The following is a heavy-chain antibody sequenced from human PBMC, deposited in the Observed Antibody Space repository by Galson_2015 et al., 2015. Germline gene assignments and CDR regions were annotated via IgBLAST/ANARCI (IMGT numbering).Heavy chain of an antibody. Sequence: TLSLTCTVSGGSISSGGYYWSWIRQHLGKGLEWIGYIYYSGNTFYNPSLKSRVTISVDTSKNQFSLKLSSVTAADTAVYYCARDLRVDSWYFELWGRGTLVTVSS. CDR1: GGSISSGGYY. V-gene: IGHV4-31*03. CDR2: IYYSGNT. J-gene: IGHJ2*01. CDR3: ARDLRVDSWYFEL.